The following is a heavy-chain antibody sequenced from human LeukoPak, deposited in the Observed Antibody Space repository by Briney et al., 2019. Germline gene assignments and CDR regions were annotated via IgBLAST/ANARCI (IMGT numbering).Heavy chain of an antibody. CDR3: ARTDNLDY. V-gene: IGHV3-11*04. CDR1: GFTFSDWF. CDR2: ISNSGNTI. J-gene: IGHJ4*02. D-gene: IGHD5-24*01. Sequence: GGSLRLSCAASGFTFSDWFVSWIRQAPGAGLEWVSYISNSGNTIYYADSVKGRFTISRDNAKKTVNLQMNSLRAEDTAVYYCARTDNLDYWGQGTLVTVSS.